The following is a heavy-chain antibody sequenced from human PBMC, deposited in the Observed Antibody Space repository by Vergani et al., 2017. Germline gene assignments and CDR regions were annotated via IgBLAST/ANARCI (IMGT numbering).Heavy chain of an antibody. J-gene: IGHJ4*02. Sequence: QVQLLQPGAEVKKPGASVKVSCKAPGYTFTSYYMHWVRQAPGQGVEWMGIINPSGGTPSYAQKFQGKITMTRDTSTSTVYMELSSLRSEDTAVYYCTRGWYYGSIGYWAYWGQGTLVTVSS. V-gene: IGHV1-46*03. D-gene: IGHD3-22*01. CDR2: INPSGGTP. CDR1: GYTFTSYY. CDR3: TRGWYYGSIGYWAY.